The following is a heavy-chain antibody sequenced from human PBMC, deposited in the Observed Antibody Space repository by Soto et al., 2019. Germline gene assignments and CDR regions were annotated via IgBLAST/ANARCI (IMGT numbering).Heavy chain of an antibody. CDR3: ARDRTAAGPSNWFDP. Sequence: SETLSLTCTVSGGSISYYYWSWIRQSAGKGLEWIGRIYPSGSTNYNPSLKGRVTMSVDTSNNQFSPNLGSVTAADTAVYYCARDRTAAGPSNWFDPWGQGTLVTVSS. V-gene: IGHV4-4*07. CDR2: IYPSGST. CDR1: GGSISYYY. J-gene: IGHJ5*02. D-gene: IGHD6-13*01.